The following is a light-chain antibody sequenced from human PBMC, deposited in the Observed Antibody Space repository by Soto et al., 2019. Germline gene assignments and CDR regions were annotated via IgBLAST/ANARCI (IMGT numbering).Light chain of an antibody. J-gene: IGKJ4*01. Sequence: EIVLTQSPGTLSLSPGERATLSCRASQSVSSSYLAWYQQKPGQAPRLLIYGASIRATGIPDRFSGSGSGTDFTLTISRLEPEDFAVYYCQQYGSSPPNLTFGGGTKVEIK. CDR2: GAS. CDR3: QQYGSSPPNLT. CDR1: QSVSSSY. V-gene: IGKV3-20*01.